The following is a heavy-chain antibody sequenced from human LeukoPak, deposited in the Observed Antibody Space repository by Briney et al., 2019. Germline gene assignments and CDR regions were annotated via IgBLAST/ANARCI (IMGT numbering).Heavy chain of an antibody. CDR2: INSDGSST. CDR3: ARGEGSYGSYYFDY. V-gene: IGHV3-74*01. Sequence: PGGSLRLSCAASGFTFSSYWMHLVRQAPGKGLVWVSRINSDGSSTSYADSVKGRFTISRDNAKNTLYLQMNSLRAEDTAVYYCARGEGSYGSYYFDYWGQGTLVTVSS. J-gene: IGHJ4*02. CDR1: GFTFSSYW. D-gene: IGHD3-16*02.